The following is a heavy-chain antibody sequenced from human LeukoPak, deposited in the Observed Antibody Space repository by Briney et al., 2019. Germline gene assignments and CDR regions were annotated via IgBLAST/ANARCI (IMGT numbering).Heavy chain of an antibody. CDR3: AREGKLGYCSGGSCGDAFDI. Sequence: SETLSLTCAVYGGSFSGYYWSWTRQPPGKGLEWIGEINHSGSTNYNPSLKSRVTISVDTSKNQFSLKLSSVTAADTAVYYCAREGKLGYCSGGSCGDAFDIWGQGTMVTVSS. CDR2: INHSGST. CDR1: GGSFSGYY. V-gene: IGHV4-34*01. J-gene: IGHJ3*02. D-gene: IGHD2-15*01.